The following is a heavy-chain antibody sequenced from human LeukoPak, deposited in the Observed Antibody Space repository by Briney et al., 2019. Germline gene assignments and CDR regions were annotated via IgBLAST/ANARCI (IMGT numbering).Heavy chain of an antibody. V-gene: IGHV4-59*08. CDR2: IYYTGTT. CDR1: GVSISGYY. D-gene: IGHD3-9*01. Sequence: SETLSLTCTVSGVSISGYYWSWIRQPPGKGLEWIGYIYYTGTTNYNSSLRSRVTISADTSKNQFSLKLSSVTAADTAVYYCARLDANNYYYYMDFWGKGTTVTVSS. J-gene: IGHJ6*03. CDR3: ARLDANNYYYYMDF.